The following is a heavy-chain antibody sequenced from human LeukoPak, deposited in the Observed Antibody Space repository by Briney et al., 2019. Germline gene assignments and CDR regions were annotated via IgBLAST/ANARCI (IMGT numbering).Heavy chain of an antibody. V-gene: IGHV3-7*03. Sequence: GGSLRLSCAASGFTFSNYWMSWVRQAPGKGLEWVANIKFDGSDKFYVDSVKGRFAISRDNAKNLLYLQMNSLRAEDMALYYCAKGITIFGVVSSDAFDIWGQGTMVTVSS. CDR3: AKGITIFGVVSSDAFDI. CDR1: GFTFSNYW. CDR2: IKFDGSDK. J-gene: IGHJ3*02. D-gene: IGHD3-3*01.